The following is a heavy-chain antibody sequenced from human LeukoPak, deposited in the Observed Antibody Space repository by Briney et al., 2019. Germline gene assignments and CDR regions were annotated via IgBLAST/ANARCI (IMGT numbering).Heavy chain of an antibody. J-gene: IGHJ6*02. D-gene: IGHD2-15*01. CDR1: GGSISSYY. CDR3: ARARGVVVAAEYYYYGMDV. Sequence: PSETLSLTCTVSGGSISSYYWSWTRQPPGKGLEWIGYIYYSGSTNYNPSLKSRVTISVDTSKNQFSLKLSSVTAADTAVYYCARARGVVVAAEYYYYGMDVWGQGTTVTVSS. CDR2: IYYSGST. V-gene: IGHV4-59*01.